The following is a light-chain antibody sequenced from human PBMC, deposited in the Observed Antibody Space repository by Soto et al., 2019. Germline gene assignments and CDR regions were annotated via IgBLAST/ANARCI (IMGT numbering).Light chain of an antibody. CDR3: QPYGRSPFT. CDR1: QSVSRDY. Sequence: EIVLTQSPGTLSLSPGERATLSCRASQSVSRDYLAWYQQKPGQAPSLLIYGASIRATGIPDRFSGSGSGKDFTLAISKPEAEDFAVYFCQPYGRSPFTFGPGATVDSK. CDR2: GAS. V-gene: IGKV3-20*01. J-gene: IGKJ3*01.